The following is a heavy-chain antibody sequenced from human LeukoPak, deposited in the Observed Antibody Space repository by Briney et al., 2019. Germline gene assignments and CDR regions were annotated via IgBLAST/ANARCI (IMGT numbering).Heavy chain of an antibody. CDR3: AREAGGHNYYYYYMDV. V-gene: IGHV1-69*05. CDR1: GGTFSSYA. D-gene: IGHD6-13*01. J-gene: IGHJ6*03. CDR2: IIPIFGTA. Sequence: SVTVSCKASGGTFSSYAISWVRQAPGQGLEWMGGIIPIFGTANYAQKFQGRVTITTDESTSTAYMELSSLRSEDTAVYYCAREAGGHNYYYYYMDVWGKGTTVTVSS.